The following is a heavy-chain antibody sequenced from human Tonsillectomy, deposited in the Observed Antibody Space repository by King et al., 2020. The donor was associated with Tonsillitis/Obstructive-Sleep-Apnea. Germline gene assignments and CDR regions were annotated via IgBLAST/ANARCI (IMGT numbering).Heavy chain of an antibody. CDR2: ISSSSSHT. CDR1: GFTLSDYY. V-gene: IGHV3-11*05. D-gene: IGHD4-17*01. Sequence: VQLVESGGGLVKPGGSLRLSCAASGFTLSDYYMSWIRQAPGKGLEWVSHISSSSSHTNYADSVKGRFTISRDNARNSLYLQMNSLRAEDTAVYYCARDPAVTNYYYYMDVWGKGTTVTVSS. J-gene: IGHJ6*03. CDR3: ARDPAVTNYYYYMDV.